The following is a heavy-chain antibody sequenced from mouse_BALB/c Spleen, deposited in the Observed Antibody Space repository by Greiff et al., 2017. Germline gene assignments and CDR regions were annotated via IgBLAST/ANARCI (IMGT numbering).Heavy chain of an antibody. CDR1: GFSLTSYG. V-gene: IGHV2-9*02. Sequence: QVQLKESGPGLVAPSQSLSITCTVSGFSLTSYGVHWVRQPPGKGLEWLGVIWAGGSTNYNSALMSRLSISKDNSKSQVFLKMNSLQTDDTARYYCARENGSFYYFDYWGQGTTLTVSS. D-gene: IGHD1-1*01. CDR2: IWAGGST. J-gene: IGHJ2*01. CDR3: ARENGSFYYFDY.